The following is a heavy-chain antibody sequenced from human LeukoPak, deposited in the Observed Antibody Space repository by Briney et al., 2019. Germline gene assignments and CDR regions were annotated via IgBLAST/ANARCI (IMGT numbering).Heavy chain of an antibody. CDR1: GFTLRSYG. V-gene: IGHV3-33*01. Sequence: PGRSLRLSCAASGFTLRSYGMHWVRQAPGEGLEWVAVIWHDGSVLDYSESVKGRFTVPRDNRKNTLYLQMDSLRVEDTAVYYCARDRGQDDPIDIWGQGTLVTVSS. J-gene: IGHJ4*02. D-gene: IGHD3-10*01. CDR2: IWHDGSVL. CDR3: ARDRGQDDPIDI.